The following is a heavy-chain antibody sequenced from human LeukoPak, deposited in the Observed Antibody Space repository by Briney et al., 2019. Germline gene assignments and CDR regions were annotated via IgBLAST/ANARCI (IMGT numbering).Heavy chain of an antibody. CDR3: AKGGMVGATTPLDAFDI. J-gene: IGHJ3*02. Sequence: GGSLRLSCAASGFTFSDYYMSWIRQAPGKGLEWVSYISSSGSTIYYADSVKGRFTISRDNAKNSLYLQMNSLRAEDTAVYYCAKGGMVGATTPLDAFDIWGQGTMVTVSS. CDR1: GFTFSDYY. CDR2: ISSSGSTI. V-gene: IGHV3-11*01. D-gene: IGHD1-26*01.